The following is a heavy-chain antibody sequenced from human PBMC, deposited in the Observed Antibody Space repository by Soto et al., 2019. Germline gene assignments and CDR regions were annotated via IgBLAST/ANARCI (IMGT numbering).Heavy chain of an antibody. CDR2: IYPSDSDT. J-gene: IGHJ4*02. D-gene: IGHD3-22*01. CDR3: ARPIGALSTTDFTY. CDR1: GYHFSNYW. Sequence: GESLKISCKGSGYHFSNYWIGWGGQMPGKGLEWMGFIYPSDSDTRYSPSFQGQVTISADKSISTAYLQWSSLKASDTAMYYCARPIGALSTTDFTYWGQGTLVTVSS. V-gene: IGHV5-51*01.